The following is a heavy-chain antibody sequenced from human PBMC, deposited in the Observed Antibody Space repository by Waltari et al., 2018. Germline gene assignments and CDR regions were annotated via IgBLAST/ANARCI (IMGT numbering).Heavy chain of an antibody. J-gene: IGHJ3*02. CDR1: GEPISSGSYR. D-gene: IGHD2-2*01. V-gene: IGHV4-31*01. CDR3: ARVGGIRGYAPVGAFDI. Sequence: QVQLQESVSGLVKPSQTLYLTCSVSGEPISSGSYRWTWLRQYPGKGLEWIGYVYKNGSTCYNPSLKSLVIISVDMSENQFSLRLNSVTAADTAVYYCARVGGIRGYAPVGAFDIWGQGKMVTVSS. CDR2: VYKNGST.